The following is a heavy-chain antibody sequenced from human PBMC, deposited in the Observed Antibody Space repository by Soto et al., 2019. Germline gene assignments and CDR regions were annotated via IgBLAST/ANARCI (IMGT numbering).Heavy chain of an antibody. CDR2: IYYDGRS. V-gene: IGHV4-31*03. CDR1: GDSISRNGYF. CDR3: ARGTMLRGPGYYYAMDV. D-gene: IGHD3-10*01. Sequence: SETLSLTCSVSGDSISRNGYFWTWIRQHPGKGREWIGYIYYDGRSYYTPSLKSRVIISVDTSKNQFSLNLTAVTAADTAVYYCARGTMLRGPGYYYAMDVWGQGTTVTVSS. J-gene: IGHJ6*02.